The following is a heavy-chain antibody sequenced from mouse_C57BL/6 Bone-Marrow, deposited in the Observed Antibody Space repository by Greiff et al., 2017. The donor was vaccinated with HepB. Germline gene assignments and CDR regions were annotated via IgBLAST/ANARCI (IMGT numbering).Heavy chain of an antibody. J-gene: IGHJ2*01. CDR3: ARGGLGVDY. CDR1: GYAFTNYL. Sequence: VQLQQSGAELVRPGTSVKVSCKASGYAFTNYLIEWVKQRPGQGLEWIGVINPGSGGTNYNEKFKGKATLTADKSSSTAYMQLSSLTSEDSAVYFCARGGLGVDYWGQGTTLTVSS. D-gene: IGHD4-1*01. CDR2: INPGSGGT. V-gene: IGHV1-54*01.